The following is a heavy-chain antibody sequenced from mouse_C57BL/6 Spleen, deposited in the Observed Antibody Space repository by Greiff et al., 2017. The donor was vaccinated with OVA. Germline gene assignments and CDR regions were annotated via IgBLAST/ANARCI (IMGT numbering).Heavy chain of an antibody. D-gene: IGHD1-1*01. Sequence: QVQLQQPGAELVRPGSSVKLSCKASGYTFTSYWMHWVKQRPIQGLEWIGNIDPSDSETHYNQKFKDKATLTVDKSSSTAYMQLSSLTSEDSAVYYCASSSLTSYCDYWGQGTTLTVSS. V-gene: IGHV1-52*01. J-gene: IGHJ2*01. CDR2: IDPSDSET. CDR1: GYTFTSYW. CDR3: ASSSLTSYCDY.